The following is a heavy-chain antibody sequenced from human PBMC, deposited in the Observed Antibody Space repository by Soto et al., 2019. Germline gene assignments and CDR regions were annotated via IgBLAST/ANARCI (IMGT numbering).Heavy chain of an antibody. CDR3: ARGPHNYDSSGYHGTAYYYYGMDV. V-gene: IGHV1-46*01. J-gene: IGHJ6*02. CDR2: INPSGGT. Sequence: ASVKVSCKASGDTFTSYYMHWVRQAPGQGLEWMGIINPSGGTSYAQKFQGRVTMTRDTSTSTVYMELSSLRSEDTAVYYCARGPHNYDSSGYHGTAYYYYGMDVWGQGTTVTVSS. D-gene: IGHD3-22*01. CDR1: GDTFTSYY.